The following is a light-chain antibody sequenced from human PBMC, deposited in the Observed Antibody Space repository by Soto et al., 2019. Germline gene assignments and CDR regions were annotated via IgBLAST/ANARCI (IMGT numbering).Light chain of an antibody. CDR2: DVS. V-gene: IGLV2-14*03. CDR1: SSDVDGYNY. J-gene: IGLJ1*01. CDR3: ISYTTISTYV. Sequence: QSVLTQPASVSGSPGQSIAISCTGTSSDVDGYNYVSWYQHHPGKAPKLMIYDVSSRPSGVSNRFSGSKSGNTASLTISGLQDEDEADYYCISYTTISTYVFGTGTKVTVL.